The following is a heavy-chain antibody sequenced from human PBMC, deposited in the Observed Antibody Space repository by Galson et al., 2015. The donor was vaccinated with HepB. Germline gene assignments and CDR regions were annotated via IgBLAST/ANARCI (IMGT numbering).Heavy chain of an antibody. Sequence: PALVKPTQTLTLTCTFSGFSLSTSGVGVGWIRQPPGKALEWLALIYWDDDKRYSPSLKSRLTITKDTSKNQVVLTMTNMDPVDTATYYCAHRALATGFYDILTGYYDYWGQGTLVTVSS. CDR3: AHRALATGFYDILTGYYDY. J-gene: IGHJ4*02. CDR1: GFSLSTSGVG. V-gene: IGHV2-5*02. D-gene: IGHD3-9*01. CDR2: IYWDDDK.